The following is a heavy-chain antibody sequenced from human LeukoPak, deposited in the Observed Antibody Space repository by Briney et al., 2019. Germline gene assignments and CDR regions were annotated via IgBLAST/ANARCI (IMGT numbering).Heavy chain of an antibody. CDR2: MSYSGST. Sequence: PSETLSLTCTVSGGSISSYYWNWIRQPPGKGLEWIGYMSYSGSTHYNPSLGSRVTILADTSTSQVSLTLSSVTAEDTAVYYCATYPHYYGTSGVDYWGQGTLVTVSS. D-gene: IGHD3-10*01. V-gene: IGHV4-59*08. J-gene: IGHJ4*02. CDR1: GGSISSYY. CDR3: ATYPHYYGTSGVDY.